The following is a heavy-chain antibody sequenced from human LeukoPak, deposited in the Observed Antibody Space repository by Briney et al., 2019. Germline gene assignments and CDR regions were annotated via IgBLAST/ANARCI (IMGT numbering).Heavy chain of an antibody. D-gene: IGHD3-3*01. Sequence: PGRSLRLSCAASGFTFSSYAMHWVRQAPGKGLEWVAVIWYDGSNKYYADSVKGRFTISRDNSKNTLYLQMNSLRAEDTAVYYCARDQRYDFWSGYSDYYYGMDVWGQGTTVTVSS. CDR3: ARDQRYDFWSGYSDYYYGMDV. CDR2: IWYDGSNK. V-gene: IGHV3-33*08. J-gene: IGHJ6*02. CDR1: GFTFSSYA.